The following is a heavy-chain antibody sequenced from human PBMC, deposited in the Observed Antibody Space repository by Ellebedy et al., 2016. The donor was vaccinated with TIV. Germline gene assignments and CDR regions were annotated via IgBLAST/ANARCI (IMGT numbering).Heavy chain of an antibody. Sequence: GESLKISCAASGFTFSSYWMNWVRQVPGKGLGWVSCVYSDGIRTTYADSVKGRFTISRDNAKNTVYLQMSSLRADDTGIYYCTRGGFGHAMDVWGQGTTVTVSS. D-gene: IGHD3-10*01. CDR2: VYSDGIRT. J-gene: IGHJ6*02. CDR3: TRGGFGHAMDV. V-gene: IGHV3-74*01. CDR1: GFTFSSYW.